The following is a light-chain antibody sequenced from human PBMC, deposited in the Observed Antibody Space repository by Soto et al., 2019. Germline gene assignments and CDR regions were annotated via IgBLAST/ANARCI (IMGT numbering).Light chain of an antibody. V-gene: IGKV1-33*01. Sequence: DIQMTQSPSSLSASVGDRVTITCQASHDITSYLNWYQKKPGKAPKLLINDASILEAGVPSRFSGSRSVSEFTFTISSLQTEDVATYYCQKCDHHPILGPGTTVDFK. CDR3: QKCDHHPI. J-gene: IGKJ3*01. CDR1: HDITSY. CDR2: DAS.